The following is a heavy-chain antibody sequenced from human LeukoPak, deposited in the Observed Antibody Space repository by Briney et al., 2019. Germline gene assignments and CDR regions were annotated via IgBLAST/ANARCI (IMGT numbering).Heavy chain of an antibody. CDR2: INPNSGGT. Sequence: ASAKVSCKASGYTFTGCYMHWVRQAPGQGLEWMGWINPNSGGTNYAQKFQGRVTMTRDTSISTAYMELSRLRSDDTAVYYCARVRRAYYYDSSGYLYYFDYWGQGTLVTVSS. V-gene: IGHV1-2*02. CDR3: ARVRRAYYYDSSGYLYYFDY. J-gene: IGHJ4*02. D-gene: IGHD3-22*01. CDR1: GYTFTGCY.